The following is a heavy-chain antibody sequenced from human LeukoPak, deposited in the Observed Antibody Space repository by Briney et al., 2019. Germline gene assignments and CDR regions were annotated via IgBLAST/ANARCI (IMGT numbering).Heavy chain of an antibody. CDR1: GFTFSSYA. J-gene: IGHJ4*02. D-gene: IGHD1-26*01. CDR3: AGGPLRGSYYI. V-gene: IGHV3-53*01. Sequence: PGGSLRLSCAASGFTFSSYAMSWVRQAPGKGLEWVSVIYSGGSTYYADSVKGRFTISRDNSKNTLYLQMNSLRAEDTAVYYCAGGPLRGSYYIWGQGTLVTVSS. CDR2: IYSGGST.